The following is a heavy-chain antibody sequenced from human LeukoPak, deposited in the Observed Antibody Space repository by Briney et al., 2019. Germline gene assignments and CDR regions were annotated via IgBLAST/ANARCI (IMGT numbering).Heavy chain of an antibody. CDR3: ARSVVAIRDLDY. CDR1: GFTVSSSY. D-gene: IGHD2-15*01. CDR2: IYTSGTT. V-gene: IGHV3-53*01. J-gene: IGHJ4*02. Sequence: GGSLRLSCAASGFTVSSSYMSCVRQAPGKGLQWVSVIYTSGTTYYADSVKGRFTISRDNSKNTLYLQMNNQRAEDTAVYYCARSVVAIRDLDYWGQGTLVTVSS.